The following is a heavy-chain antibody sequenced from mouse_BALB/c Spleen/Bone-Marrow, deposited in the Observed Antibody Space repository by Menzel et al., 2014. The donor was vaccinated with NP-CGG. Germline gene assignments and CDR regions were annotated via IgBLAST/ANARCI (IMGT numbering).Heavy chain of an antibody. CDR1: GYTFSSYW. Sequence: QVQLQQSGAELMKPGASVKISCKATGYTFSSYWIEWVKQRPGHGLEWIGEILPGRGSTNYNEKFKGKATFTSDTSSNTAYMQLSSLTSEDSAVYYCTREGLRGAGFAYWGQGTLVAVSA. V-gene: IGHV1-9*01. J-gene: IGHJ3*01. CDR3: TREGLRGAGFAY. CDR2: ILPGRGST. D-gene: IGHD2-4*01.